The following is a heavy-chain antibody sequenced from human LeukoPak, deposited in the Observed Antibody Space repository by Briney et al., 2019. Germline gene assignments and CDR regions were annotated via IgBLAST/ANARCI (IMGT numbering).Heavy chain of an antibody. CDR2: IHHSGNS. J-gene: IGHJ5*02. Sequence: PSETLSLTCTVSGASVTDYYWSWIRQSPGKGLEWISYIHHSGNSDYNPSLWSRVTTSLVTSKNQFSLNLISVTAADTAVYYCTRGHWGLQSWSQGTLVTVSS. V-gene: IGHV4-59*02. D-gene: IGHD7-27*01. CDR1: GASVTDYY. CDR3: TRGHWGLQS.